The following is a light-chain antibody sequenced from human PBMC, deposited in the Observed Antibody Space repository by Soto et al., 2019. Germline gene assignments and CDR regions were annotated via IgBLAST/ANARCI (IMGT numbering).Light chain of an antibody. CDR3: QQYGSSFTWT. CDR1: QSVSSSY. CDR2: GAS. Sequence: EIVLTQSPGTLYLSPGERATLSCRASQSVSSSYLAWYQQKPGQATRLLIYGASSRATGIPDRFSGSGSGTDFTLTISRLESEDFAVYYCQQYGSSFTWTFGQGTKVEIK. J-gene: IGKJ1*01. V-gene: IGKV3-20*01.